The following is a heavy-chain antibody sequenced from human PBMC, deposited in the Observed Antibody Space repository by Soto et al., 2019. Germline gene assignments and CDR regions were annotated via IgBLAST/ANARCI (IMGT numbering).Heavy chain of an antibody. CDR2: ISSSSSTI. D-gene: IGHD3-16*02. Sequence: GGSLRLSCAASGFTFSSYSMNWVRQAPGKGLEWVSYISSSSSTIYYADSVKGRFTISRDNAKNSLYLQMNSLRAEDTAVYYCARDGSYYDYIWGSYRYEKPYYFDYWGQGTLVTVSS. CDR3: ARDGSYYDYIWGSYRYEKPYYFDY. CDR1: GFTFSSYS. V-gene: IGHV3-48*01. J-gene: IGHJ4*02.